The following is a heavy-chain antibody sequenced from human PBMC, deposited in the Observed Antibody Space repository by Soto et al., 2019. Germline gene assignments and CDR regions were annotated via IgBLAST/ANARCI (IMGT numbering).Heavy chain of an antibody. CDR1: GYSFTSQW. V-gene: IGHV5-10-1*01. J-gene: IGHJ6*02. CDR3: ARHGSGDGYNPYYYGMDV. CDR2: IDPSDSYT. D-gene: IGHD2-15*01. Sequence: GESLKISCKVSGYSFTSQWISWVRQMPGKGLEWMGRIDPSDSYTNYSPSFQGHVTISADKSINTAYLQWSSLKASDSAMYYCARHGSGDGYNPYYYGMDVWGQGTTVTVS.